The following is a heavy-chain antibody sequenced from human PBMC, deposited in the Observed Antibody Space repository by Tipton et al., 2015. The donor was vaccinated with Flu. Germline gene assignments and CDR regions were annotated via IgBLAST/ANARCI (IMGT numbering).Heavy chain of an antibody. V-gene: IGHV4-59*01. CDR2: LFPGVTN. Sequence: LSLTCTVSDNSISGFYWSWLRQTPGKGLEYVAHLFPGVTNYYSPSFRGRARISMDMSKREFSLTMDSVTTADTAIYFCSRGPDNAKTLTWGRGILVTVSS. J-gene: IGHJ4*02. CDR3: SRGPDNAKTLT. CDR1: DNSISGFY. D-gene: IGHD1-1*01.